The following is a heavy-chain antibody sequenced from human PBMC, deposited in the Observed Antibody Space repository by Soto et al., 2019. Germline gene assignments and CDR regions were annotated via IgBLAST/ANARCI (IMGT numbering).Heavy chain of an antibody. CDR2: IYTSGST. Sequence: TLSLTCTVSGGSISSYYWSWIRQPAGKGLEWIGRIYTSGSTNYNPSLKSRVTMSVDTSKNQFSLKLSSVTAADTAVYYCARDPGDGYNWDNWFDPWGQGTLVTVSS. J-gene: IGHJ5*02. D-gene: IGHD5-12*01. CDR3: ARDPGDGYNWDNWFDP. V-gene: IGHV4-4*07. CDR1: GGSISSYY.